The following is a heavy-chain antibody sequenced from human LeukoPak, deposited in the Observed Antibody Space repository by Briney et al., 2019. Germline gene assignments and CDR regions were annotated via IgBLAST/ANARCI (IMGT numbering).Heavy chain of an antibody. CDR1: GGSLSNYY. D-gene: IGHD3-10*01. Sequence: PSETLSLTCAVYGGSLSNYYLSWIRQPPGKGLEWIGEINHSGSTKYNPSLKSRVTISVDMSKNQFSLELSSVTAADTAVYYCARGPASGSNFAWFDPWGQGTLVTVSS. J-gene: IGHJ5*02. CDR3: ARGPASGSNFAWFDP. V-gene: IGHV4-34*01. CDR2: INHSGST.